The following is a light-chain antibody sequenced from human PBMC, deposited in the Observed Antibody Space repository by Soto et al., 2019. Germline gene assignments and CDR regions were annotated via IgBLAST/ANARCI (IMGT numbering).Light chain of an antibody. CDR2: SNN. CDR1: NSNIGSKT. Sequence: QSVLTQPPSASGTPGQRVTISCSGSNSNIGSKTVNWYQQLPGTAPKLLIHSNNQRPSGVPDRFSGSKSGTSGSLAISGLQSEDEAHYYCAAWDDSLNGPLFGGGTQLTVL. J-gene: IGLJ2*01. V-gene: IGLV1-44*01. CDR3: AAWDDSLNGPL.